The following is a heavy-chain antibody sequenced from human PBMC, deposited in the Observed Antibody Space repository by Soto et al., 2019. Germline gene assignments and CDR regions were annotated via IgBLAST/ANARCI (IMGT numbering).Heavy chain of an antibody. V-gene: IGHV2-5*02. J-gene: IGHJ4*02. CDR3: AHVYGGYDNFDY. Sequence: QITLKESGPTLVKPTQTLTLTCTFSGFSLSTSGVGVGWIRQPPGKSLEWLALIYWDDDKRYSPSLKSRLTITKDTSKNQVVLTMTNMDPVDTATYYCAHVYGGYDNFDYWGQGTLVTVSS. D-gene: IGHD5-12*01. CDR2: IYWDDDK. CDR1: GFSLSTSGVG.